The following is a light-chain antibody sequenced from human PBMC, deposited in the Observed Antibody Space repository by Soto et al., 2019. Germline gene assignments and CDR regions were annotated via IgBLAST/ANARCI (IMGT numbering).Light chain of an antibody. V-gene: IGLV2-8*01. J-gene: IGLJ1*01. CDR3: SSYAGSNNLYV. Sequence: QSALTHPPSASGSPGQSATISCTGTSSDVGGYNYVSWYQQHPGKAPKLMIYEVSKRPSGVPDRFSGSKSGNTASLTVSGLQAEDEADYYCSSYAGSNNLYVFGTGTKVTVL. CDR2: EVS. CDR1: SSDVGGYNY.